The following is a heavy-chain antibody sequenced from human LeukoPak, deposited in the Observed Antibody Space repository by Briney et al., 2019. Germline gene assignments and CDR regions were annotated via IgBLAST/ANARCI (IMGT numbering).Heavy chain of an antibody. J-gene: IGHJ4*02. V-gene: IGHV4-39*07. CDR1: GGSISSSSYY. Sequence: PSETLSLTCTVSGGSISSSSYYWGWIRQPPGKGLEWIGSIYYSGSTYYNPSLKSRVTISVDRSKNQFSLKLSSVTAADTAVYYCARDIQGDYWGQGTLVTVSS. D-gene: IGHD5-18*01. CDR3: ARDIQGDY. CDR2: IYYSGST.